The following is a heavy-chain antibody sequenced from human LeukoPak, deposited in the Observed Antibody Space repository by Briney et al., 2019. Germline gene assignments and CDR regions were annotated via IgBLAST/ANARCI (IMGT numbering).Heavy chain of an antibody. J-gene: IGHJ4*02. CDR2: VGGGDDT. D-gene: IGHD1-14*01. CDR3: VKDATPRNGIWDYFDL. CDR1: GFSFSIDA. Sequence: GGSLRLSCAASGFSFSIDAMHWVRQAPGKGLEWVSSVGGGDDTYHADSVKGRFKISRDDSRDTVYLQMNSLRGEDTAIYYCVKDATPRNGIWDYFDLWGQGALVTVSS. V-gene: IGHV3-23*01.